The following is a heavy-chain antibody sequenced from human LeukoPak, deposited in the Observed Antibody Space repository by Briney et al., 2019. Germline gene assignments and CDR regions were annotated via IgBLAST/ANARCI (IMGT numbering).Heavy chain of an antibody. Sequence: GGSLRLSCAASGFTFSSYWMSWVRQAPGKGLEWVSGISGSDGSTYYADSVKGRFTISRDNSKNTLYLQMNSLRAEDTAVYYCAKDSGGWYFDYWGQGTLVTVSS. J-gene: IGHJ4*02. CDR3: AKDSGGWYFDY. V-gene: IGHV3-23*01. D-gene: IGHD6-19*01. CDR2: ISGSDGST. CDR1: GFTFSSYW.